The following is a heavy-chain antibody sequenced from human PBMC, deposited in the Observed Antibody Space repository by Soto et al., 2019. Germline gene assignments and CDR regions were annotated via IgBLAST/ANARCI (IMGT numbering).Heavy chain of an antibody. D-gene: IGHD3-22*01. CDR3: ARDEGYYDSSGYFDY. CDR2: ISAYNGNT. CDR1: GYTFISYG. J-gene: IGHJ4*02. V-gene: IGHV1-18*01. Sequence: ASVKVSCKASGYTFISYGISWVRQAPGQGLEWMGWISAYNGNTNYAQKLQGRVTMTTDTSTSTAYMELRSLRSDDTAVYYCARDEGYYDSSGYFDYWGQGTLVTVSS.